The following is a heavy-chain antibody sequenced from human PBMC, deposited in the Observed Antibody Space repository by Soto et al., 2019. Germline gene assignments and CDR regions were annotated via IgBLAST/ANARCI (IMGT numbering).Heavy chain of an antibody. CDR1: GFTFSSHN. J-gene: IGHJ4*02. CDR3: AIYPRYCSSATCYWFEY. Sequence: PGGSLRLSCAASGFTFSSHNMNWVRQAPGKGLEWVSHISSSSRTIYYAESVKGRFTISRDNAKNSLYLQMNSLRAEDTAVYYCAIYPRYCSSATCYWFEYWGRGTLVSVST. CDR2: ISSSSRTI. D-gene: IGHD2-2*01. V-gene: IGHV3-48*01.